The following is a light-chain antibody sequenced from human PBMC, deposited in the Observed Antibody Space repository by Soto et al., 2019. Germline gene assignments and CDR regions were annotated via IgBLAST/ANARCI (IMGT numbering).Light chain of an antibody. Sequence: QSALTQPRSVSGSPGQSVTLSCTGTSSDVGGYHYVSWYQHHPGKAPKIIIYDVNKRPSGVPDRFSGSKSGNTDSLTISGLQTEDEADYYCCSYAGSYTLVFGGGTKLTVL. V-gene: IGLV2-11*01. CDR1: SSDVGGYHY. J-gene: IGLJ2*01. CDR3: CSYAGSYTLV. CDR2: DVN.